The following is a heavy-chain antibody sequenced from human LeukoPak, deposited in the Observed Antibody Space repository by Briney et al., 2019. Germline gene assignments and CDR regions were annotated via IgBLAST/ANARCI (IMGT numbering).Heavy chain of an antibody. CDR2: INHSGST. V-gene: IGHV4-34*01. CDR3: ARGTMTTVTYYFDY. CDR1: GFTFNSFA. Sequence: PGGSLRLSCAASGFTFNSFAMSWVRQPPGKGLEWIGEINHSGSTNYNPSLKSRVTISVDTSKNQFSLKLSSVTAADTAVYYCARGTMTTVTYYFDYWGQGTLVTVSS. D-gene: IGHD4-17*01. J-gene: IGHJ4*02.